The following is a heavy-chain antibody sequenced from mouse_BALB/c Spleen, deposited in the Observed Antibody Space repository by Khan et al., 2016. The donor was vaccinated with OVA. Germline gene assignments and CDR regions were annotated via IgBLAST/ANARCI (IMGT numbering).Heavy chain of an antibody. CDR3: ARYYDGYPYYYAMDY. J-gene: IGHJ4*01. D-gene: IGHD2-3*01. CDR1: GDSITSGY. V-gene: IGHV3-8*02. CDR2: ISYSGST. Sequence: MQLEESGPSLVKPSQTLSLTCSVTGDSITSGYWNWIRKFPGNKLEYMGYISYSGSTYYIPSLKSRISITRDTSKNQYYLQLNSVTTEDTATYYCARYYDGYPYYYAMDYWGQGTSVTVSS.